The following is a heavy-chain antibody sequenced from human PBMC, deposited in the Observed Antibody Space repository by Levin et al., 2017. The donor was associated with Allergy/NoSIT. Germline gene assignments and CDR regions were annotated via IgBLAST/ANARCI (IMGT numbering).Heavy chain of an antibody. Sequence: SCVASGFSFSNFGISWVRQAPGKGLEWVSSIRGSGDTTYYAESVKGRFTISRDNSKNTLFLQMNSLRDEDTAVYYCAKGHIDGSGYYYFDYWGQGTLVTVSS. D-gene: IGHD3-22*01. CDR1: GFSFSNFG. V-gene: IGHV3-23*01. CDR3: AKGHIDGSGYYYFDY. CDR2: IRGSGDTT. J-gene: IGHJ4*02.